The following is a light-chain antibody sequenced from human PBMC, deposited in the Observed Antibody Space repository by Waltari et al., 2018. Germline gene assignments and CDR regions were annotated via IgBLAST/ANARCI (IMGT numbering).Light chain of an antibody. CDR1: QSVTSI. J-gene: IGKJ2*01. Sequence: EIVMTQSPATLSVSPGERATLSCRARQSVTSILAWYQQKPGQAPRLLIYGTSTRATGIPDRFSGSGSGAEFTLTISSLQSEDFAVYYCQQYNNWPPTFGQGTKLEIK. V-gene: IGKV3-15*01. CDR3: QQYNNWPPT. CDR2: GTS.